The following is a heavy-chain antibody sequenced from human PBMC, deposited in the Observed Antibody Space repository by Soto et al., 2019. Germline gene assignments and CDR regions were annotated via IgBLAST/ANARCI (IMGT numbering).Heavy chain of an antibody. V-gene: IGHV4-30-2*01. CDR1: GDSISSGGYS. CDR2: IYHSGGT. CDR3: ARDSRSGYYLEY. D-gene: IGHD3-22*01. J-gene: IGHJ4*02. Sequence: QLQLQESGSGLVKPSQTLSLTCAVSGDSISSGGYSWNWIRQPPGKGLEWIGYIYHSGGTDYNPSLXSXXTITVDSSNNQFSLKLNSVTAADTAVYYCARDSRSGYYLEYWGQGTLVTVSS.